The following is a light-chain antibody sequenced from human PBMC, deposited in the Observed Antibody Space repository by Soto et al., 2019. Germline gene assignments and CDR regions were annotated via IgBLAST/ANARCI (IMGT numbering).Light chain of an antibody. V-gene: IGLV3-9*01. Sequence: SYELTQSLSVSVALGQTAKITGGGTDMGSTNVHCYQQKPGQAPVLVIYRDAIRPSGIPARFSGSNSGNTATLTMGRAQAGDEAHYYCQVWHSSTVVFGGVTKVTVL. J-gene: IGLJ2*01. CDR1: DMGSTN. CDR3: QVWHSSTVV. CDR2: RDA.